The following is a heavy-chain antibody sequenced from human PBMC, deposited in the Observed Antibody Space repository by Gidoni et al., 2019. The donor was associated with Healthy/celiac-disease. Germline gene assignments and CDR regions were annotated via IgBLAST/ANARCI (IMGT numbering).Heavy chain of an antibody. CDR3: AREVEPNSGGMDV. J-gene: IGHJ6*02. Sequence: QVQLVESGGGVVQPGRSLRLSCAASGFTFSSYAMHWVRQAPGKGLEWVAVISYDGSNKYYADSVKGRFTISRDNSKNTLYLQMNSLRAEDTAVYYCAREVEPNSGGMDVWGQGTTVTVSS. CDR2: ISYDGSNK. D-gene: IGHD7-27*01. V-gene: IGHV3-30-3*01. CDR1: GFTFSSYA.